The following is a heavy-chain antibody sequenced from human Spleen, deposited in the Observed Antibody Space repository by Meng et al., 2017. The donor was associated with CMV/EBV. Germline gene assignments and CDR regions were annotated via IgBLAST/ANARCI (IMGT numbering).Heavy chain of an antibody. V-gene: IGHV3-48*03. CDR1: GFTFRIYE. Sequence: GGSLRLSCAASGFTFRIYEMNWVRQAPGKGLEWVAYIGSRGTTTYFPDSVKGRFTISRDNTKNSLYLQMNSLKADDTAVYYCARMNLNGYSSLDYWGQGTLVTVSS. CDR2: IGSRGTTT. CDR3: ARMNLNGYSSLDY. J-gene: IGHJ4*02. D-gene: IGHD5-24*01.